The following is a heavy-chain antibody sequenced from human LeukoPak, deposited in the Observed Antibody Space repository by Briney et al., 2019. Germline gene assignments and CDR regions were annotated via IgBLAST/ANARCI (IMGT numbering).Heavy chain of an antibody. CDR2: IFYSGST. CDR1: GGSVSGDGYY. V-gene: IGHV4-61*08. D-gene: IGHD3-10*01. J-gene: IGHJ4*02. CDR3: ARARSGSYYDY. Sequence: SETLSLTCTVSGGSVSGDGYYWSWIRQSPGKGLESIGYIFYSGSTNYNPSLKSRVTISVDTSNNQFSLKLSSVTAADTAVYYCARARSGSYYDYWGQGTLVTVSS.